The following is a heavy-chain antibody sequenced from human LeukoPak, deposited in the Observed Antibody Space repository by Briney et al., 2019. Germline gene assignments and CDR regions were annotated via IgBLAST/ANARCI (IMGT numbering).Heavy chain of an antibody. J-gene: IGHJ4*02. CDR2: INHSGST. Sequence: SETLSLTCAVYGGSLSGYYWSWIRQPPGKGLGWIGEINHSGSTNYNPSLKSRVTISVDTSKNQFSLKLSSVTAADTAVYYCARALYDFWSGYYTDWGQGTLVTVSS. V-gene: IGHV4-34*01. D-gene: IGHD3-3*01. CDR1: GGSLSGYY. CDR3: ARALYDFWSGYYTD.